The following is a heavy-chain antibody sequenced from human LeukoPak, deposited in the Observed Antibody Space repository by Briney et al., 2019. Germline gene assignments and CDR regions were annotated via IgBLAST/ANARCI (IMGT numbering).Heavy chain of an antibody. D-gene: IGHD6-13*01. CDR2: IYHSGHT. CDR3: ARETAAAGTPLFDY. V-gene: IGHV4-59*02. Sequence: PSETLSLTCTVSGASVSSDYWSWIRQSPGKGLEWIGYIYHSGHTMSNPSLKSRVSLSLDTSNNQFSLKLSSVTAADTAVYYCARETAAAGTPLFDYWGQGTLVTVSS. CDR1: GASVSSDY. J-gene: IGHJ4*02.